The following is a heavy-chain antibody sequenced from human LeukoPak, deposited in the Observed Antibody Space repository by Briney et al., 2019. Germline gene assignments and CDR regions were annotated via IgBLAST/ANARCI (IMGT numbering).Heavy chain of an antibody. V-gene: IGHV3-48*01. CDR3: ARGSTMGATDAFDI. Sequence: GGSLRLSCAASGFTFSSYSMNWVRQAPGKGLEWVSYISSSSSTIYYADSVKGRFTISRDNAKNSLYLQMSSLRAEDTAVYYCARGSTMGATDAFDIWGQGTMVTVSS. CDR2: ISSSSSTI. J-gene: IGHJ3*02. CDR1: GFTFSSYS. D-gene: IGHD1-26*01.